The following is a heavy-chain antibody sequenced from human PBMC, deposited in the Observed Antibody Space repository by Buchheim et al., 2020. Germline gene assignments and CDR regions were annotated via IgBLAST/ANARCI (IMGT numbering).Heavy chain of an antibody. V-gene: IGHV1-69*04. CDR1: GGTFSSYA. J-gene: IGHJ6*02. CDR3: ARDGYDSSGYYPSTWYYYGMDV. Sequence: QVQLVQSGAEVKKPGSSVKVSCKASGGTFSSYAISWVRQAPGQGLELMGRIIPILGIANYAQKFQGRVTITADKSTSTAYMELSSLRSEDTAVYYCARDGYDSSGYYPSTWYYYGMDVWGQGTT. D-gene: IGHD3-22*01. CDR2: IIPILGIA.